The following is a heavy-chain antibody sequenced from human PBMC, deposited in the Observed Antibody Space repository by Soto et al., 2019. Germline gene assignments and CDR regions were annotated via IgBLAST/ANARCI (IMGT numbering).Heavy chain of an antibody. D-gene: IGHD6-19*01. Sequence: SETLSLTCTVSGGSISGYYWSWIRQPPGKGLEWIGYIYYSTNYNPSLKSRVTISVDTSKNQLSLKLTSVTAADTAVYYCARTSPVAGGFDYWGQGTPVTVSS. V-gene: IGHV4-59*01. CDR1: GGSISGYY. CDR2: IYYST. J-gene: IGHJ4*02. CDR3: ARTSPVAGGFDY.